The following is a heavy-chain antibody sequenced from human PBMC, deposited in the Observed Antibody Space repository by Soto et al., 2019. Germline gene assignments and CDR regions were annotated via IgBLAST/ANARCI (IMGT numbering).Heavy chain of an antibody. CDR3: ARMVVVVAASHDY. CDR1: GFTFSSYA. CDR2: ISYDGSNK. Sequence: QVQLVESGGCVVQPGRSLRLSCAASGFTFSSYAMHWVRQAPGKGLEWVAVISYDGSNKYYADSVKGRFTISRDNSKNTLYLQMNSLRAEDTAVYYCARMVVVVAASHDYWGQGTLVTVSS. J-gene: IGHJ4*02. V-gene: IGHV3-30-3*01. D-gene: IGHD2-15*01.